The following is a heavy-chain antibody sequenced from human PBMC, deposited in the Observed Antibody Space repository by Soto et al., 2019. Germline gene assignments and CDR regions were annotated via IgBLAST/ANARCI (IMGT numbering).Heavy chain of an antibody. CDR3: ASNWFGRYDY. V-gene: IGHV1-3*01. CDR1: GFPFSNFA. Sequence: VHLVQSAAEVKNPGASVKVSCKTSGFPFSNFAMQWVRQAPGQRLEWMGWIDAGNGNTYYSERLQGRVTITRDTSATTVNMELKSLRSEDTAVYYCASNWFGRYDYWGQGTLVTVSS. CDR2: IDAGNGNT. J-gene: IGHJ4*02. D-gene: IGHD3-10*01.